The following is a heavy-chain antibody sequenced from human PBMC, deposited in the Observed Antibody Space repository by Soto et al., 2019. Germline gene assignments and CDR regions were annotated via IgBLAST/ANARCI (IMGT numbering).Heavy chain of an antibody. D-gene: IGHD5-18*01. CDR3: ARHRYSYGVYYFDY. V-gene: IGHV4-59*08. Sequence: SETLSLTCIVSGGSISNYYWSWIRQPSGKGLEWIGYIYYSGSTNYNPSLTSRVTISVDTSKNQFSLKLSSVTAAGTAVYYCARHRYSYGVYYFDYWGQGTLVTVS. J-gene: IGHJ4*02. CDR1: GGSISNYY. CDR2: IYYSGST.